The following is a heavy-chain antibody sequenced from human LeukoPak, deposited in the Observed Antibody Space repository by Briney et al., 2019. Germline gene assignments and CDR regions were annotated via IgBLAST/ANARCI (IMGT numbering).Heavy chain of an antibody. CDR3: ARESIAVAGPDY. Sequence: GGSLRLSCAASGFTFSSYAMSWVRQAPGKGLEWVSAISGSGGSTYYADSVKGRFTISRDNAKNSLYLQMNSLRAEDTAVYYCARESIAVAGPDYWGQGTLVTVSS. V-gene: IGHV3-23*01. CDR1: GFTFSSYA. CDR2: ISGSGGST. J-gene: IGHJ4*02. D-gene: IGHD6-19*01.